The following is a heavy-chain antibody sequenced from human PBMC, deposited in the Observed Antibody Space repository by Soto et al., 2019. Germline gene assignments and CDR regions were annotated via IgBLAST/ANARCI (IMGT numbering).Heavy chain of an antibody. J-gene: IGHJ6*04. CDR3: ARDRERGYSPAVGMDV. CDR1: GGTFSSYA. Sequence: QVQLVQSGAEVKKPGSSVKVSCKASGGTFSSYASSWVRQAPGQGRECMGGIMPICGTANYAQKFQGRVTITADESTSTAYMELSSLRSEDTAVYYCARDRERGYSPAVGMDVWGKGTTVTFSS. V-gene: IGHV1-69*01. CDR2: IMPICGTA. D-gene: IGHD5-18*01.